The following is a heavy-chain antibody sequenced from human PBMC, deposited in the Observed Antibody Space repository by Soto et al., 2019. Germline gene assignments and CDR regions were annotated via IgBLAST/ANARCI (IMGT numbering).Heavy chain of an antibody. CDR2: IRFRSRTI. J-gene: IGHJ5*02. D-gene: IGHD2-8*01. CDR1: GFTFSTYS. CDR3: ARDNGMAGSFDP. V-gene: IGHV3-48*02. Sequence: QLVESGGGLVQPGGSLRLSCAASGFTFSTYSMNWARQAPGKGLEWVAYIRFRSRTIFYADSVRCRFTIPRDNAKNSLYLQMNALRDEDTAVYYCARDNGMAGSFDPWGQGTLVTVSS.